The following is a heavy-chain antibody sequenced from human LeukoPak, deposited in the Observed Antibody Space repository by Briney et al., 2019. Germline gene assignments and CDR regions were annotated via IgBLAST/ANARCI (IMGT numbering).Heavy chain of an antibody. CDR1: GFTFDDYG. J-gene: IGHJ6*02. V-gene: IGHV4-4*02. D-gene: IGHD2-15*01. Sequence: GSLRLSCAASGFTFDDYGMSWVRQPPGKGLEWIGEIDHSGSTNYSPSLKSRVTISADKSKNQFSLKLSSVTAADTAVYYCARENGYSFYLYYGLDVWGQGTTVTVSS. CDR3: ARENGYSFYLYYGLDV. CDR2: IDHSGST.